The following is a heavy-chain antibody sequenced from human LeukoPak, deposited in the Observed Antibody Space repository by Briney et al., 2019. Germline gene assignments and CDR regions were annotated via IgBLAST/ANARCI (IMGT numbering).Heavy chain of an antibody. CDR2: IYYSGST. D-gene: IGHD3-22*01. CDR1: GGSISSSSYY. V-gene: IGHV4-39*01. Sequence: PSETLSLTCTVSGGSISSSSYYWGWIRQPPGKGLEWIGSIYYSGSTYYNPSLKSRVTISVDTSKNQFSLKLSSVTAADTAVYYCASTPYYDSSGYNYWGQGTLVTVSS. CDR3: ASTPYYDSSGYNY. J-gene: IGHJ4*02.